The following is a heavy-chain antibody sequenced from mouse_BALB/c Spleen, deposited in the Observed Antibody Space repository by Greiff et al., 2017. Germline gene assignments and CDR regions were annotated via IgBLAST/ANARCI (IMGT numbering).Heavy chain of an antibody. CDR3: ARWGYYGNYGMDY. D-gene: IGHD2-1*01. J-gene: IGHJ4*01. CDR2: ISSGGSYT. V-gene: IGHV5-9-4*01. Sequence: EVQLVESGGGLVKPGGSLKLSCAASGFTFSSYAMSWVRQSPEKRLEWVAEISSGGSYTYYPDTVTGRFTISRDNAKNTLYLEMSSLRSEDTAMYYCARWGYYGNYGMDYWGQGTSVTVSS. CDR1: GFTFSSYA.